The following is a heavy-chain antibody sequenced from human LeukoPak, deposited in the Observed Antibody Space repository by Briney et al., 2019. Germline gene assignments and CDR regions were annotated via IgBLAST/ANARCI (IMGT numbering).Heavy chain of an antibody. CDR2: ISAYNGNT. J-gene: IGHJ4*02. Sequence: GASVKVSCKASGYTFTSYGISWVRQAPGQGLEWMGWISAYNGNTNYAQKLQGRVTMTTDTSTSTAYMELRSLRSDDTAVYYCARSSQTYDFWSGYHSYYFDYWGQGTLVTVSS. CDR1: GYTFTSYG. D-gene: IGHD3-3*01. CDR3: ARSSQTYDFWSGYHSYYFDY. V-gene: IGHV1-18*01.